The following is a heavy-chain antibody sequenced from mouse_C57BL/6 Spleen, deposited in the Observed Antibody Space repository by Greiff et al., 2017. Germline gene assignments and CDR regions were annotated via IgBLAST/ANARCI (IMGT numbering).Heavy chain of an antibody. J-gene: IGHJ2*01. V-gene: IGHV1-26*01. Sequence: VQLQQSGPELVKPGASVKISCKASGYTFTDYYMNWVKQSHGKSLEWIGDINPNNGGTSYNQKFKGKATLTVDKSSSTAYMELRSLTSEDSAVYYCARQVGVVEPSLDYWGQGTTLTVSS. D-gene: IGHD1-1*01. CDR3: ARQVGVVEPSLDY. CDR2: INPNNGGT. CDR1: GYTFTDYY.